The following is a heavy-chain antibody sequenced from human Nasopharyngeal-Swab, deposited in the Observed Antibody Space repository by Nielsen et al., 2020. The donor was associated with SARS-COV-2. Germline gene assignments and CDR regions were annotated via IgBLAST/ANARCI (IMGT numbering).Heavy chain of an antibody. CDR2: INPSGGST. D-gene: IGHD6-19*01. Sequence: ASVKVSCKASGYTFTSYYMHWVRQAPGQGLEWMGVINPSGGSTSYAQKFQGRVTMTRDMSTSTVYMELSSLRSEDTVVYYCAREMRSGRAVASDAFDIWGQGTMVTVSS. CDR1: GYTFTSYY. J-gene: IGHJ3*02. CDR3: AREMRSGRAVASDAFDI. V-gene: IGHV1-46*01.